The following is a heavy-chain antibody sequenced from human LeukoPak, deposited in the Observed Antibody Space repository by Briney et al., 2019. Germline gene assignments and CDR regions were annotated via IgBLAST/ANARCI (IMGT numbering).Heavy chain of an antibody. J-gene: IGHJ4*02. Sequence: PSETLSLTCTVSGGSISSYYWSWIRQPPGKGLEWIGYSHTSGSTNYNPSLKSRVTISIDTSKNHFSLKLSSVTAADTAVYYCARHAKRPSSGYYLSYFDYWGQGTLVAVSS. CDR3: ARHAKRPSSGYYLSYFDY. CDR2: SHTSGST. D-gene: IGHD3-22*01. CDR1: GGSISSYY. V-gene: IGHV4-4*09.